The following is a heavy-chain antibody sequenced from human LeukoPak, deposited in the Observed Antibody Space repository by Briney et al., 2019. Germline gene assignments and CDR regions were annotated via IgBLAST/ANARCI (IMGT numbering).Heavy chain of an antibody. D-gene: IGHD6-13*01. J-gene: IGHJ6*02. V-gene: IGHV4-39*01. CDR2: MYYSGST. CDR3: ARHMSGSAEAVRWYYGMDV. CDR1: GGSISSSSYY. Sequence: SETLSLTCTVSGGSISSSSYYWGWIRQPPGKGLEWIGSMYYSGSTYYNPSLKGRVTISVEKSKKQFSLKLSSVTAADTAVYYCARHMSGSAEAVRWYYGMDVWGQGATVTVSS.